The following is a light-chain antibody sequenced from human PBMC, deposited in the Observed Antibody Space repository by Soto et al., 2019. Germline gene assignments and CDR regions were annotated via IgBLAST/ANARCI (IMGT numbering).Light chain of an antibody. V-gene: IGKV1-39*01. CDR2: AAS. CDR1: QSISSY. J-gene: IGKJ2*01. Sequence: DIQMTQSPSSLSASVGDRVTITCRASQSISSYLNWYQQKPGKAPKLLIYAASSLQSGVPSRFSGSESGTDFTLTISSLLPEDSATYYCQQSYSTWYTFGQGTKVDIK. CDR3: QQSYSTWYT.